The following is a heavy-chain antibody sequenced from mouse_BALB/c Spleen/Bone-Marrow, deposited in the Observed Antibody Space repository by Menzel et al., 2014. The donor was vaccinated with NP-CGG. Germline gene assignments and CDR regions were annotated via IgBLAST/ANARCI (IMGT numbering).Heavy chain of an antibody. Sequence: EVKLEESGGNLVKSGGSLKLSCAASGFTFSSYGMSWVRQTPEKRLEWVATISGGGSYTFYPDSVKGRFTISRDNAKNNLYLQLSSLRSEDTALYYRARHAYYDQTEVSFVYWGQGTLVTVSA. CDR3: ARHAYYDQTEVSFVY. V-gene: IGHV5-9-2*01. CDR1: GFTFSSYG. J-gene: IGHJ3*01. D-gene: IGHD2-4*01. CDR2: ISGGGSYT.